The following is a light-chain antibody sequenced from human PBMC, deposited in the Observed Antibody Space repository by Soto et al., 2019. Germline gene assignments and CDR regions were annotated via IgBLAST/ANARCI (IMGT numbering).Light chain of an antibody. J-gene: IGLJ1*01. Sequence: QSVLTQPASVSGSPGQSITISCTGTSSDVGGYNYVSWYQQHPGKAPKLMIYEVSNRPSGVSNRFSGSKSSNTASLAISGLQAEDEADYYCSAYTSSKYVFGTGTKVTVL. CDR2: EVS. V-gene: IGLV2-14*01. CDR3: SAYTSSKYV. CDR1: SSDVGGYNY.